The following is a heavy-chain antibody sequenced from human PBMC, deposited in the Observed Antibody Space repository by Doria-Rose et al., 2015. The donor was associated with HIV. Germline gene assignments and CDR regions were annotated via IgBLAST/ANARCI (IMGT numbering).Heavy chain of an antibody. CDR3: ATGVTLDY. Sequence: VQLQESGGGLVRPGGSLRLSCATSGFTFSSHRINWVRQAPGKELEWVSSISSTSAYINYADSVRGRFTISRDNARNSLYLQMDSLRAEDTAIYYCATGVTLDYWGQGTLVTVSS. CDR2: ISSTSAYI. D-gene: IGHD3-10*01. CDR1: GFTFSSHR. J-gene: IGHJ4*02. V-gene: IGHV3-21*01.